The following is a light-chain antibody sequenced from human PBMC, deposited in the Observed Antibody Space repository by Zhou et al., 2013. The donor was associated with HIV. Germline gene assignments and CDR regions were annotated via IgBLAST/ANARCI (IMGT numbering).Light chain of an antibody. V-gene: IGKV3-20*01. J-gene: IGKJ4*01. CDR1: QSVSSN. Sequence: DIVLTQSPGTLSLSPGERATLSCWASQSVSSNLAWYQQKPGQAPRLLVFDASNRATGIPAKFSGSGSGTDFTLTISRLEPEDFAVYYCQHYGSSPLLTFGGGTKVEIK. CDR2: DAS. CDR3: QHYGSSPLLT.